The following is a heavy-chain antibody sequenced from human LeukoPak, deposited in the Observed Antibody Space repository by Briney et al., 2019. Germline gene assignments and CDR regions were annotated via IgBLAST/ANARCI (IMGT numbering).Heavy chain of an antibody. CDR2: ITNKPSTYTT. V-gene: IGHV3-72*01. Sequence: PGGSLRLSCAASGFTFTNHYMDWVRQAPGMGLEWIARITNKPSTYTTAYAASVKGRFIVSRDDSKNSLHLQMNSLKTEDTAVYYCARDTATALDYWGQGTLVTVSS. D-gene: IGHD5-18*01. J-gene: IGHJ4*02. CDR1: GFTFTNHY. CDR3: ARDTATALDY.